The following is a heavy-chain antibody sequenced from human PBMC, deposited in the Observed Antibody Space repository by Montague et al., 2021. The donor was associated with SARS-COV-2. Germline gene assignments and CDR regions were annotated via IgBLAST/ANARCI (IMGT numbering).Heavy chain of an antibody. CDR2: INYSGST. D-gene: IGHD2-15*01. CDR3: ARNLVVHYWYGMDV. CDR1: GGSISSYY. Sequence: SETLSLTCTVAGGSISSYYWSWIRQPPGKGLEWIGYINYSGSTNYNPSLKSRVTISVDTSKNQFSLNLSSVTAADTAVYYCARNLVVHYWYGMDVWGQGTRGTGAS. J-gene: IGHJ6*02. V-gene: IGHV4-59*01.